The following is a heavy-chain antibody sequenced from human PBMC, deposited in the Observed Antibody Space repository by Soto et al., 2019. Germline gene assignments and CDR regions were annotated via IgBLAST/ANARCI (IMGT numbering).Heavy chain of an antibody. J-gene: IGHJ4*02. CDR2: IYPADSDS. V-gene: IGHV5-51*01. CDR1: GYSFTTYW. Sequence: PGESLKISCEGSGYSFTTYWIGWVRQMPGKGLEWMGIIYPADSDSRYSPSFQGRVTISVDKSINTVYLQWSSLKASDTAMYYCARHALHAPHLHLDYWGPGTLVTVSS. CDR3: ARHALHAPHLHLDY. D-gene: IGHD4-4*01.